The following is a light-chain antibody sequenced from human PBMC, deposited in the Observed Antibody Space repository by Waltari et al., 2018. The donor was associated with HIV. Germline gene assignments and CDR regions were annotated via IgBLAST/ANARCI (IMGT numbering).Light chain of an antibody. CDR2: TTS. CDR1: QSMNNY. Sequence: DIQMTQSPSSLSASVGDRVTLTCRASQSMNNYLSWYQQKPGKAPKVLIYTTSTLQSGVPSRFSGSGSGTDFSLTISSLQPEDFGTYYCQQAYRTPLTFGGGTKVEIK. V-gene: IGKV1-39*01. CDR3: QQAYRTPLT. J-gene: IGKJ4*01.